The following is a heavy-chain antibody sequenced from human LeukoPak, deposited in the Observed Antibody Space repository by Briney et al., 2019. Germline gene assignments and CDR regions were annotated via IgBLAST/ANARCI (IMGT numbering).Heavy chain of an antibody. D-gene: IGHD2-15*01. CDR1: GGSFSGYY. CDR2: INHSGST. Sequence: SETLSLTCAVYGGSFSGYYWSWIRQPPGKGLEWIGEINHSGSTNYNPSLKSRVTISVDTSKNQFSLKLSSVTAADTAVYYCAKDEVPCSGGSCYSAWAFDIWGQGTMVTVSS. CDR3: AKDEVPCSGGSCYSAWAFDI. J-gene: IGHJ3*02. V-gene: IGHV4-34*01.